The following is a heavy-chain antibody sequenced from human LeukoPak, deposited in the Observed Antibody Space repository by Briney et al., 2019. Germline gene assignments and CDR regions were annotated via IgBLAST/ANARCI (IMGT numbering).Heavy chain of an antibody. CDR1: GGSFSGYY. D-gene: IGHD6-13*01. CDR2: INHSGST. V-gene: IGHV4-34*01. CDR3: ARGLISSWYLGWFDP. Sequence: PSETLSLTCAVYGGSFSGYYWSWIRQPPGKGLEWIGEINHSGSTNYNPSLKSRVTISVDTSKNQFSLKLSSVTAADTAVYYCARGLISSWYLGWFDPWGQGTLVTVSS. J-gene: IGHJ5*02.